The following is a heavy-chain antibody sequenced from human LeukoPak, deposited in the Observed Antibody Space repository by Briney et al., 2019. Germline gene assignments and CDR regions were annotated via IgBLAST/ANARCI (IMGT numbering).Heavy chain of an antibody. Sequence: GRSLRLSCAASGFTLSSYGMHWVRQAPGKGLEWVAVIWYDGSNKYYADSVKGRFTISRDNSKNTLYLQMNSLRAEDTAVYYCARQLLAQAFDYWGQGTLVTVSS. CDR1: GFTLSSYG. J-gene: IGHJ4*02. V-gene: IGHV3-33*01. CDR3: ARQLLAQAFDY. CDR2: IWYDGSNK. D-gene: IGHD2-2*01.